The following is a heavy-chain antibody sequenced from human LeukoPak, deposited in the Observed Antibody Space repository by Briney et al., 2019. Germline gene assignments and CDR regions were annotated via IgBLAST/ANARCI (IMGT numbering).Heavy chain of an antibody. CDR2: ISGSGGST. D-gene: IGHD3-3*01. CDR3: AKGRRFLEWLLN. J-gene: IGHJ4*02. CDR1: GFTFSSYA. Sequence: PGGSLRLSCAASGFTFSSYAMSWVRQAPGKGLERVSAISGSGGSTYYADSVKGRFTISRDNSKNTLYLQMNSLRAEDTAVYYCAKGRRFLEWLLNWGQGTLVTVSS. V-gene: IGHV3-23*01.